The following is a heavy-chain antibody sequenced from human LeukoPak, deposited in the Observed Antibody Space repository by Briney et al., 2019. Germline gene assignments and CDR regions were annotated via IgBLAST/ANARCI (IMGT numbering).Heavy chain of an antibody. J-gene: IGHJ5*01. V-gene: IGHV3-7*01. CDR3: AKEGAFPIITYDS. CDR1: GFTFSSYW. Sequence: GGSLRLSCAASGFTFSSYWMNWVRQAPGKGLEWVANIKQDGNEKHYEDSVKGRFSISRDNAKDSLYLQMDSLRAEDTAVYYCAKEGAFPIITYDSWGQGELLTVSS. D-gene: IGHD3-10*01. CDR2: IKQDGNEK.